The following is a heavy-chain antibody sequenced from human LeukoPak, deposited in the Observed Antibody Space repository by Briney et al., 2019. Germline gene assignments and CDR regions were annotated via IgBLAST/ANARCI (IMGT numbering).Heavy chain of an antibody. CDR3: ATHSGYTYGYGVYYFDY. CDR2: ISGSGGST. Sequence: GGSLRLFCAASGFTFSSYAMSWVRQAPGKGLEWVSGISGSGGSTYSADSVKGRFTISRDNSKNTLYLQMNSLRAEDTAIYYCATHSGYTYGYGVYYFDYWGQGTLVTVSS. J-gene: IGHJ4*02. CDR1: GFTFSSYA. D-gene: IGHD5-18*01. V-gene: IGHV3-23*01.